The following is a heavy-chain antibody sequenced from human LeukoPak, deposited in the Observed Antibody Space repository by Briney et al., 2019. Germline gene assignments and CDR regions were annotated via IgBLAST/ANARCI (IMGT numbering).Heavy chain of an antibody. CDR2: INPSGGST. CDR3: ARETYYYDSSGHAFDP. D-gene: IGHD3-22*01. Sequence: ASVKVSCKASGYTFTSYYMHWVRQAPGQGLEWMGIINPSGGSTSYAQKFQGRVTMTRDTSTSTVYMELSSLRSEDTAVYYCARETYYYDSSGHAFDPWGQGTLVTASS. CDR1: GYTFTSYY. J-gene: IGHJ5*02. V-gene: IGHV1-46*01.